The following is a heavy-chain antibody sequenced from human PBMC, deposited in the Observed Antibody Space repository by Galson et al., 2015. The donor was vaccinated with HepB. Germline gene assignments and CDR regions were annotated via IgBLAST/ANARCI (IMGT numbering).Heavy chain of an antibody. CDR1: GGSFSDAY. CDR2: VNHSGST. J-gene: IGHJ5*02. Sequence: SETLSLTCAVVGGSFSDAYWSWIRQVPGKGLEWIGEVNHSGSTTYNPSLKSRVTISVDSSKNEFSLKLTSVTAADTAVYYCARPGRKFYDFWSGRFNWFDPWGQGTLVTVSS. V-gene: IGHV4-34*01. D-gene: IGHD3-3*01. CDR3: ARPGRKFYDFWSGRFNWFDP.